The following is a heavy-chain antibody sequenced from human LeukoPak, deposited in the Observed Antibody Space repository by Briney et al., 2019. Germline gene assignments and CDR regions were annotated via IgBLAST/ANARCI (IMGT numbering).Heavy chain of an antibody. J-gene: IGHJ4*02. CDR1: GFTFSSYA. D-gene: IGHD3-10*01. V-gene: IGHV3-23*01. CDR2: ISGSGGST. Sequence: GGSLRLSCAASGFTFSSYAMSWVRQAPGKGLEWVSDISGSGGSTYYADSVKGRFTISRDNSKNTLYLQLNSLRADDTALYYRGKAPPQLWVGELIPHLDYRGQGTLVTVSS. CDR3: GKAPPQLWVGELIPHLDY.